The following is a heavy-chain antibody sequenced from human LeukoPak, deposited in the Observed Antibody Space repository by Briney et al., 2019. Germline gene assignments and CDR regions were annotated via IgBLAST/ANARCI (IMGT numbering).Heavy chain of an antibody. CDR3: AKDHSHYGDLGYFDY. V-gene: IGHV3-23*01. CDR2: ISGSGGRT. CDR1: GFTFTSYA. D-gene: IGHD4-17*01. J-gene: IGHJ4*02. Sequence: PGGSLRLSCAASGFTFTSYAMSWVRQAPGKGLEWISVISGSGGRTLYADSVRGRFTISRDNSKSTLFLHMNSLRAEDTAMYYCAKDHSHYGDLGYFDYWGQGTLVTVSS.